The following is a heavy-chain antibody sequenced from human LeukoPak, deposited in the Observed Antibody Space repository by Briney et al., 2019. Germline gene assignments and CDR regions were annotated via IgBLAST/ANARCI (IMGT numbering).Heavy chain of an antibody. Sequence: GGSLRLSCAASGFTFSSYSMNWVRQAPGKGLEWVSSISSSSSYIYYADSVKGRFTISRDNAKNSLYLQMNSLRAEDTAVYYCAREPQRYYYGMDVWGQGTTVTVSS. CDR1: GFTFSSYS. J-gene: IGHJ6*02. CDR3: AREPQRYYYGMDV. CDR2: ISSSSSYI. D-gene: IGHD5-24*01. V-gene: IGHV3-21*01.